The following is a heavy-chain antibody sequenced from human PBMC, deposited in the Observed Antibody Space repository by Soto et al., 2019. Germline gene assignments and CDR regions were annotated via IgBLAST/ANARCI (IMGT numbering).Heavy chain of an antibody. D-gene: IGHD3-3*01. Sequence: GGSLRLSCTASGFTFGDYAMSWFRQAPGKGLEWVGFIRSKAYGGTTEYAASVKGRFTISRDDSKSIAHLQMNSLKTEDTAVYYCTRDRDSLEWLLFDYWGQGTLVTVSS. V-gene: IGHV3-49*03. CDR2: IRSKAYGGTT. J-gene: IGHJ4*02. CDR1: GFTFGDYA. CDR3: TRDRDSLEWLLFDY.